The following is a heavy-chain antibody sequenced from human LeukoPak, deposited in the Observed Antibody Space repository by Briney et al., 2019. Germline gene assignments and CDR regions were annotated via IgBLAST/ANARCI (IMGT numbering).Heavy chain of an antibody. CDR2: IIPNLGIA. CDR3: ATSSGGY. J-gene: IGHJ4*02. CDR1: GGTFSSYA. V-gene: IGHV1-69*04. Sequence: GPSVKVSCKASGGTFSSYAISWVRQAPGQGLEWMGRIIPNLGIANYGQKFQGRGTITADKSTSTAYMELSSLRSEDTAVYYCATSSGGYWGQGSLVTVSS.